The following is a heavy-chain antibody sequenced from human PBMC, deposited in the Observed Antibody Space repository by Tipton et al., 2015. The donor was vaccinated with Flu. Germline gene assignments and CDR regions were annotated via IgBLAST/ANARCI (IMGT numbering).Heavy chain of an antibody. CDR1: GFILSNYW. V-gene: IGHV3-7*01. J-gene: IGHJ3*01. Sequence: SLRLSCAASGFILSNYWMNWVRQAPGKGLEWVANINQEGNEKYYVDSVKGRFTISRDNSKNTLNLQMNSLRPEDTAVYYCAKDLVRGFHVWGQGTVVTVSS. CDR3: AKDLVRGFHV. D-gene: IGHD3-16*01. CDR2: INQEGNEK.